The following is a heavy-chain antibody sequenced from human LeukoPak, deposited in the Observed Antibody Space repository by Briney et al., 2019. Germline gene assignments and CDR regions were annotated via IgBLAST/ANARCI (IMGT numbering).Heavy chain of an antibody. CDR3: AREGPIVGATHLVDY. V-gene: IGHV1-2*02. CDR2: IDPNSGGT. CDR1: GYTFTDYY. J-gene: IGHJ4*02. D-gene: IGHD1-26*01. Sequence: ASVKVSCKASGYTFTDYYMHWVRQAPGQGLEWMGWIDPNSGGTNYAQKFQGRVTMTRDTSISTAYMELSRLRSDDTAVYYCAREGPIVGATHLVDYWGQGTLVTVSS.